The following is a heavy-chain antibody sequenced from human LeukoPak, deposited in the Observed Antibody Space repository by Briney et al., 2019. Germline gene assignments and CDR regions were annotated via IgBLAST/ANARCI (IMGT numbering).Heavy chain of an antibody. CDR3: AKDAKACANGVCYPGMDF. CDR2: LQYDGANK. Sequence: GGSLRLSCAASGFTFSSYAMHWVRQAPGKGLEWVTFLQYDGANKYYADSVRGRFTISRDNSKNTVYLQMSSLRPEDTAVYYCAKDAKACANGVCYPGMDFWGQGTLDIVSS. V-gene: IGHV3-30*02. CDR1: GFTFSSYA. D-gene: IGHD2-8*01. J-gene: IGHJ4*02.